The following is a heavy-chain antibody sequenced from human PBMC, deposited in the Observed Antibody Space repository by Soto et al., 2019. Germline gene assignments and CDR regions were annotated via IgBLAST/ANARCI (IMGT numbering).Heavy chain of an antibody. V-gene: IGHV3-23*01. D-gene: IGHD3-10*01. CDR2: ISGSGGST. J-gene: IGHJ3*02. CDR1: GFTFSSYA. CDR3: ATITMVRGVESDAFDI. Sequence: GGSLRLSCAASGFTFSSYAMSWVRQAPGKGLEWVSAISGSGGSTYYADSVKGRFTISRDNSKNTLYLQMNSLRAEDTAVYYCATITMVRGVESDAFDIWGQGTMVTVSS.